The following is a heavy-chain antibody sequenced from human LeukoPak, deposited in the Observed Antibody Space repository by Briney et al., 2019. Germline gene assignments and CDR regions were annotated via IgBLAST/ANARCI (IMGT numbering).Heavy chain of an antibody. D-gene: IGHD3-10*01. J-gene: IGHJ4*02. CDR3: AKGPAHYYDSYYFDY. V-gene: IGHV3-9*03. CDR1: GFIFSDYY. Sequence: GGSLRLSCAASGFIFSDYYMSWIRQAPGKGLEWVSGISWNSGTIGYADSVKGRFTISRDNAKNSLYLQMNSLRAEDMALYYCAKGPAHYYDSYYFDYWGQGTLVTVSS. CDR2: ISWNSGTI.